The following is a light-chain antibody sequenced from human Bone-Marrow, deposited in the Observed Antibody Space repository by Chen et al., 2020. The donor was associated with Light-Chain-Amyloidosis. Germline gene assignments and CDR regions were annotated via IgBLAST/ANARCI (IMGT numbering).Light chain of an antibody. V-gene: IGKV4-1*01. J-gene: IGKJ2*01. CDR1: ESLLYRSNNKKY. CDR3: QQYYSTPYT. CDR2: WAS. Sequence: DIVMTQSPDSLAVSLCERATINCKSSESLLYRSNNKKYVGWYQQKPGQSPKLLMYWASIRESGVPDRFSGSGSGTDFTLTISSLQAEDVAVYYCQQYYSTPYTFGQGTKLEIQ.